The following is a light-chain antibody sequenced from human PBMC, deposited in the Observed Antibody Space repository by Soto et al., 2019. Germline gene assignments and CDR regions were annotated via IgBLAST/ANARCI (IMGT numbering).Light chain of an antibody. Sequence: EIVLTQSPAALSVSPGERVTLSCRASQGVTTNFAWYQQKSGQSPRLLIYDVSIRATGVPARFSGTGSETDFTLTISGLQSEDSAVYFCQQYNNWPFSFGQGTRLEIK. V-gene: IGKV3-15*01. J-gene: IGKJ5*01. CDR2: DVS. CDR3: QQYNNWPFS. CDR1: QGVTTN.